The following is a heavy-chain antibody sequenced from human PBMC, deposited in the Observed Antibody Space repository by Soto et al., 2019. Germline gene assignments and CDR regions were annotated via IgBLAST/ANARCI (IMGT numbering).Heavy chain of an antibody. CDR3: AKDLGLYIWGSYRYSPFDY. Sequence: PGGSLRLSCAASGFTFSSYAMSWVRQAPGKGLEWVSAISGSGGSTYYADSVKGRFTISRDNSKNTLYLQMNSLRAEDTAVYYCAKDLGLYIWGSYRYSPFDYWGQGTLVTVSS. V-gene: IGHV3-23*01. J-gene: IGHJ4*02. CDR1: GFTFSSYA. CDR2: ISGSGGST. D-gene: IGHD3-16*02.